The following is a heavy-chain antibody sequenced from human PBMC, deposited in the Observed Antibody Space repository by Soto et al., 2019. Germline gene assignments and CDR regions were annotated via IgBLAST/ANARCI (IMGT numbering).Heavy chain of an antibody. CDR2: IVVGSGNT. CDR1: GFTFTSSS. Sequence: SVKVSCKASGFTFTSSSMQWVRQARGQRLEWIGWIVVGSGNTNYAQKFQERVTITRDMSTSTAYMELSSLRSEDTAVYYCARDGAVGATISPYWGQGTLVTVSS. J-gene: IGHJ4*02. D-gene: IGHD1-26*01. CDR3: ARDGAVGATISPY. V-gene: IGHV1-58*02.